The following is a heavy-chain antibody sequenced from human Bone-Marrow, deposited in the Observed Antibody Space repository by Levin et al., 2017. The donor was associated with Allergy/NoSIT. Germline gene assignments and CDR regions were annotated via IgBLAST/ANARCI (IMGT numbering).Heavy chain of an antibody. V-gene: IGHV3-23*01. Sequence: PGGSLRLFCAASGFIFSNYAMNWVRQAPGKGLEWVSQISGSGGNTHYADSVKGRFTFSRDNSKNTLYLQMNSLRAEDTAVYYCAGYDTSAYHSPFDYWGQGTLVTVSS. CDR2: ISGSGGNT. CDR1: GFIFSNYA. CDR3: AGYDTSAYHSPFDY. D-gene: IGHD3-22*01. J-gene: IGHJ4*02.